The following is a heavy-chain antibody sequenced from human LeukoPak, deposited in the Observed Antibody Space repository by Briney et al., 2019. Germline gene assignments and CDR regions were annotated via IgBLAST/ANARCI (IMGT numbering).Heavy chain of an antibody. V-gene: IGHV3-23*01. CDR3: AKLGGVDY. D-gene: IGHD3-16*01. CDR2: ISGSGGST. J-gene: IGHJ4*02. CDR1: GFTFSSYS. Sequence: GGSLRLSCAASGFTFSSYSMNWVRQGPGEGLEWVSAISGSGGSTYYADSVKGRFTISRDNSKNTLYLQMNSLRAEDTAVYYCAKLGGVDYWGQGTLVTVSS.